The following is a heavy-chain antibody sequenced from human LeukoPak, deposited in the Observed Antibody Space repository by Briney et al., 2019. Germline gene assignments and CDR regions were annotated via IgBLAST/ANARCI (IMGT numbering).Heavy chain of an antibody. D-gene: IGHD3-10*01. CDR2: IYTSGST. CDR3: AKMYYSGYYFDS. V-gene: IGHV4-61*02. J-gene: IGHJ4*02. CDR1: GGSISSGSYY. Sequence: SQTLSLTCTVSGGSISSGSYYWSWIRQPAGKGLEWIGRIYTSGSTNYNPSLKSRVTISVDTSKNQFSLKLSSVTAADTAVYYCAKMYYSGYYFDSWGQGTLVTVSS.